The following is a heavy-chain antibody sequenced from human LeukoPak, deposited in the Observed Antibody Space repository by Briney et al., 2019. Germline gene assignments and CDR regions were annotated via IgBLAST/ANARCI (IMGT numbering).Heavy chain of an antibody. CDR3: ARDLSGGRMVDH. Sequence: PSETLSLTCTVSGGSISDYYWSWIRQPPGKGLEWIGYIHYSGTTNCNPSLKSRVTMSVDTSKNQFSLKMSSVTAADTAVYYCARDLSGGRMVDHWGQGTLVTVSS. J-gene: IGHJ4*02. CDR1: GGSISDYY. V-gene: IGHV4-59*01. CDR2: IHYSGTT. D-gene: IGHD4-23*01.